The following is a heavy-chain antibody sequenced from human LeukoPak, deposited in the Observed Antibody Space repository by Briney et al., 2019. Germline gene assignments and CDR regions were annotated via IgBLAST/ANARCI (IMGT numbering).Heavy chain of an antibody. J-gene: IGHJ4*02. D-gene: IGHD5-18*01. CDR2: ISSSSSYI. CDR3: ARDTVHGIQLWFMDS. CDR1: GFTFSTAW. V-gene: IGHV3-21*01. Sequence: PGGSLRLSCAASGFAASGFTFSTAWMTWIRQAPGKGLEWVSSISSSSSYIYYADSVKGRFTIPRDNAKNSLYLQMNSLRAEDTAVYYCARDTVHGIQLWFMDSWGQGTLVTVSS.